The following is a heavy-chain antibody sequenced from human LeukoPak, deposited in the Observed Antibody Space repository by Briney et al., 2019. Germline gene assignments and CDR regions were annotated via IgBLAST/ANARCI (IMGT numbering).Heavy chain of an antibody. CDR1: GDSISGGSSY. J-gene: IGHJ4*02. CDR2: IYSSGST. V-gene: IGHV4-61*02. CDR3: ARDGPALTYCGGDCFSDY. D-gene: IGHD2-21*01. Sequence: SETLSLTCTVSGDSISGGSSYWSWVRRPAGKGLEWIGRIYSSGSTDYNPSLHSRVTVSLDASKNQFSLKLRSVTAADTAVYYCARDGPALTYCGGDCFSDYWGQGTLVTVSS.